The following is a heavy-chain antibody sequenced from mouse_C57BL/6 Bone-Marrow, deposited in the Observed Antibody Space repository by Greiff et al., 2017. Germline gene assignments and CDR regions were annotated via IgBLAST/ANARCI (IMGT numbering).Heavy chain of an antibody. V-gene: IGHV1-55*01. CDR2: IYPGSGST. CDR3: ARPYYSNYWYFDV. Sequence: VQLQQSGAELVQPGASVKMSCKASGYTFTSYWITWVKQRPGQGLEWIGDIYPGSGSTNYNEKFKSKATLTGDTSSSTAYMQLSSLTSEDSAVYYCARPYYSNYWYFDVWGTGTTVTGAS. J-gene: IGHJ1*03. D-gene: IGHD2-5*01. CDR1: GYTFTSYW.